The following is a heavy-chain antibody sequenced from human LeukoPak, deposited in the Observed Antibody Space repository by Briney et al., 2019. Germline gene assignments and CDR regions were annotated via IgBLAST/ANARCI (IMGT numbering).Heavy chain of an antibody. D-gene: IGHD3-10*01. V-gene: IGHV3-23*01. Sequence: VGSLRLSCAASGCTFSSYAMSWVRQAPGKGLEWVSAISGSGGSTYYADSVKGRFTISRDNSKNTLYLQMNSLRAEDTAVYYCAKDARYYYAYGMDVWGQGTTVTVSS. J-gene: IGHJ6*02. CDR2: ISGSGGST. CDR3: AKDARYYYAYGMDV. CDR1: GCTFSSYA.